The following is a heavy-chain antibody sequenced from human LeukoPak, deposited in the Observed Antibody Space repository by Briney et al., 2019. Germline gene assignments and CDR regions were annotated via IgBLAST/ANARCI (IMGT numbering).Heavy chain of an antibody. Sequence: GGSLRLSCAASGFTFSNAWMTWVRQAPGRGLEWVGRSKSKTDGGTTDYAAPVKGRFSILREDSKNTVYLQMNSLKTEDTAVYYCTTAGDGDYDYWGQGTLVTVSS. D-gene: IGHD4-17*01. CDR3: TTAGDGDYDY. CDR1: GFTFSNAW. V-gene: IGHV3-15*01. CDR2: SKSKTDGGTT. J-gene: IGHJ4*02.